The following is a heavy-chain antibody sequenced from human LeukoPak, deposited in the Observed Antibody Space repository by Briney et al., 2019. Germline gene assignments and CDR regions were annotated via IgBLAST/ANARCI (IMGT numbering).Heavy chain of an antibody. CDR3: VKSNSRYQPWTLDI. J-gene: IGHJ3*02. V-gene: IGHV4-61*01. CDR1: VDSISSGHY. D-gene: IGHD2-2*01. Sequence: SETLSLTCTEPVDSISSGHYWSWFRQPPGKGLEWFGYIFYLVGTSYNPSLKSRVTISVDTSNNQLSLKVNSVTAADTAMYYCVKSNSRYQPWTLDIWGRGTMVTVSS. CDR2: IFYLVGT.